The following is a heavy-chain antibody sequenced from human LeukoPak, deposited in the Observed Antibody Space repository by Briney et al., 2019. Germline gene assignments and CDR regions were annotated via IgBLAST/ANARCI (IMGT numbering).Heavy chain of an antibody. Sequence: SETLSLTCAVYGGSFSGYYWSWIRDPPGKGLEWIGEINHSGSTNYNPSLKSRVTISVDTSKNQFSLKLSSVTAADTAVYYCARAPIVVVPAASMRYYYGMDVWGKGTTVTVSS. CDR2: INHSGST. V-gene: IGHV4-34*01. J-gene: IGHJ6*04. D-gene: IGHD2-2*01. CDR3: ARAPIVVVPAASMRYYYGMDV. CDR1: GGSFSGYY.